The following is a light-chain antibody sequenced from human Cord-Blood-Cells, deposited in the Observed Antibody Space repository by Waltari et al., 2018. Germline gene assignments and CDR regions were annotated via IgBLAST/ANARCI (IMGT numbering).Light chain of an antibody. CDR1: RSDVGGHNT. V-gene: IGLV2-14*01. Sequence: HSALTHPASVSGSTGQPITISCTGPRSDVGGHNTVSWYQQHPGKAPNLMIYVVSNRASGVSNRFSGYKSGNTASLTISGVQAEDEADYYCRSYTSSSTLVFGAGTTLTVL. CDR3: RSYTSSSTLV. CDR2: VVS. J-gene: IGLJ2*01.